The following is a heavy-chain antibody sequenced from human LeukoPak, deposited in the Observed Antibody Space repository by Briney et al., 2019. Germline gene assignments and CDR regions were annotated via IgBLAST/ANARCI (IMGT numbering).Heavy chain of an antibody. CDR2: ISGSGGST. Sequence: GGSLRLSCAASGFTFSSYAMSWVRQAPGKGLEWVSAISGSGGSTYYADSVKGRFTISRDNSKNTLYLQMNSLRAEDTAVYYCTKDSLTEAPWANWNYVGASFGYWGQGTLVTVSS. D-gene: IGHD1-7*01. CDR3: TKDSLTEAPWANWNYVGASFGY. CDR1: GFTFSSYA. J-gene: IGHJ4*02. V-gene: IGHV3-23*01.